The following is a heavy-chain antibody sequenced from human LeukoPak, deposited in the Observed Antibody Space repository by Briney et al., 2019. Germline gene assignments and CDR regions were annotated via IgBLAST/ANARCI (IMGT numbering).Heavy chain of an antibody. J-gene: IGHJ3*02. V-gene: IGHV1-46*01. Sequence: ASVKVSCKASGYTFTSYYMHWVRQAPGRGLEWMGIINPSGGSTSYAQKFQGRVTMTRDTSTSTVYMELSSLRSEDTAVYYCARGRDYVWGSYRSEAFDIWGQGTMVTVSS. CDR3: ARGRDYVWGSYRSEAFDI. CDR1: GYTFTSYY. CDR2: INPSGGST. D-gene: IGHD3-16*02.